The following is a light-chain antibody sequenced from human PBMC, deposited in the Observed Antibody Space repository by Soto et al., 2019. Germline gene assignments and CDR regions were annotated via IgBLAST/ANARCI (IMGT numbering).Light chain of an antibody. CDR3: RSYTNSATVV. CDR1: SSDVGSYNL. V-gene: IGLV2-14*02. J-gene: IGLJ3*02. Sequence: QSALTQPASVSGSPGQSITISCIGTSSDVGSYNLVSWYQQYPGKAPKLMIYDGTKRPSGVSNRFSGSKSGNAASLTISGLQAEDEADYYCRSYTNSATVVFGGGTKLTVL. CDR2: DGT.